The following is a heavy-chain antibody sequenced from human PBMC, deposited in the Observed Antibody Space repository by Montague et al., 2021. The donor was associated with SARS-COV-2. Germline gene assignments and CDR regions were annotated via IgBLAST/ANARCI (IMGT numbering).Heavy chain of an antibody. CDR3: VRDTGSAQAGFDD. J-gene: IGHJ4*02. D-gene: IGHD4-17*01. Sequence: CAISGDSVCSNTAAWNWIRQPPSGGLEWLGRTNYRSKWTSDYATSVEGRISIDPDTSKNQFFLHLRSVTPEDTGVYYCVRDTGSAQAGFDDWGQGTLVTVSS. V-gene: IGHV6-1*01. CDR2: TNYRSKWTS. CDR1: GDSVCSNTAA.